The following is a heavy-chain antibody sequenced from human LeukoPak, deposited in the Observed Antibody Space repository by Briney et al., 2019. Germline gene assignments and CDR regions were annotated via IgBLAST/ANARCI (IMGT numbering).Heavy chain of an antibody. J-gene: IGHJ6*03. CDR2: IYYSGST. V-gene: IGHV4-59*01. D-gene: IGHD6-13*01. CDR3: ARDGIAAAGTPSYYYYYMDV. Sequence: SETLSLTCTVSGGSISSYYWSWIRQPPGKGLEWIGYIYYSGSTNYNPSLKSRVTISVDTSKNQFSLKLSSVTAADTAVYYCARDGIAAAGTPSYYYYYMDVWGKGTTVTVSS. CDR1: GGSISSYY.